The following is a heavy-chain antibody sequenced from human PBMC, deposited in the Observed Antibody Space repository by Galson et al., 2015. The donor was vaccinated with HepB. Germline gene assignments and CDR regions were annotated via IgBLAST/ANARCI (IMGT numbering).Heavy chain of an antibody. J-gene: IGHJ4*02. V-gene: IGHV3-23*01. CDR3: AKDRGGSSPFDY. Sequence: SLRLSCAASGFTFSSYAMSWVRQAPGKGLEWVSAISGSGGSTYYADSVKGQFTISRDNSKNTLYLQMNSLRAEDTAVYYCAKDRGGSSPFDYWGQGTLVTVSS. D-gene: IGHD1-26*01. CDR1: GFTFSSYA. CDR2: ISGSGGST.